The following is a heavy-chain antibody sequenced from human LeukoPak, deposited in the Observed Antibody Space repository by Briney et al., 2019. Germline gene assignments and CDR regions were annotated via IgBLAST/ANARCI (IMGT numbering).Heavy chain of an antibody. D-gene: IGHD3-10*01. J-gene: IGHJ4*02. CDR3: AKKTGSSDY. V-gene: IGHV3-30*18. Sequence: GGSLRLSCAASGFTFSSYGMHWVRQAPGKGLEWVAVISYDGSNKYYADSVKGRFTISRDNSKNTLYLQMNSLRAEDTAVYYCAKKTGSSDYWGQGTLVTVSS. CDR1: GFTFSSYG. CDR2: ISYDGSNK.